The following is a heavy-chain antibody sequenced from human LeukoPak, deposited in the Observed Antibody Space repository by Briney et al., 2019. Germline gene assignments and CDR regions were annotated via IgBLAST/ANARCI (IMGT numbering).Heavy chain of an antibody. D-gene: IGHD1-26*01. J-gene: IGHJ4*02. CDR3: ARVRSGSYAY. CDR1: GFTVSSNY. CDR2: IYSGGST. Sequence: GGSLRLSCAASGFTVSSNYMSWVRQAPGRGLEWVSVIYSGGSTYYADSVKGRFTISRHNSKNTLYLQMNSLRAGDTAVYYCARVRSGSYAYWGQGTLVTVSS. V-gene: IGHV3-53*04.